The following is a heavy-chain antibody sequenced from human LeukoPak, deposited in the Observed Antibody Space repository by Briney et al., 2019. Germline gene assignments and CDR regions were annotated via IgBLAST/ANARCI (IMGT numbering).Heavy chain of an antibody. CDR1: GGSISSYY. Sequence: PSETLSLTCTVSGGSISSYYWSWIRQPAGKGLEWIGRIYTSGSTNYNPSLKSRVTMSVDTSKNQFSLKLSSVTAADTAVYYCARDPQDERGYSGDYYYYSMDVWGKGTTVTVSS. D-gene: IGHD5-12*01. CDR3: ARDPQDERGYSGDYYYYSMDV. V-gene: IGHV4-4*07. J-gene: IGHJ6*03. CDR2: IYTSGST.